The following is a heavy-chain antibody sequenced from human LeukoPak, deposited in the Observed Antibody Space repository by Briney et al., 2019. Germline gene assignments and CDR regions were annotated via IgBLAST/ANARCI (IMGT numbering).Heavy chain of an antibody. CDR1: GFTFSSRW. CDR2: VNTDGSTT. D-gene: IGHD2/OR15-2a*01. CDR3: ARDISRTMDV. Sequence: GGSLRLSCVASGFTFSSRWMHWVRQAPGKGLVWVSIVNTDGSTTRYADFVEGRFTISRDNARNTLYLEMNSLRVEDTAVYFCARDISRTMDVWGQGTTVTV. V-gene: IGHV3-74*01. J-gene: IGHJ6*02.